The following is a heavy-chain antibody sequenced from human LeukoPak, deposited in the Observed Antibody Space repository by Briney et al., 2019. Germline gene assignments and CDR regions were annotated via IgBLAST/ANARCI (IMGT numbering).Heavy chain of an antibody. Sequence: GGSLRLSCAASGFTFRSYGMHWVRQAPGKGREWVAVIWYDGSNKYYADSVKGRFTISRDNAKNSLYLQMNSRRAENTAVYYCARDSHDILTGYNWYYWGQGTLVTVSS. CDR3: ARDSHDILTGYNWYY. D-gene: IGHD3-9*01. J-gene: IGHJ4*02. CDR2: IWYDGSNK. V-gene: IGHV3-33*01. CDR1: GFTFRSYG.